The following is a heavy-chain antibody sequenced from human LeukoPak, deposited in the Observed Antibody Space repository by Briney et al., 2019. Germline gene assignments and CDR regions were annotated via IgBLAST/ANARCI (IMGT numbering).Heavy chain of an antibody. D-gene: IGHD2-8*02. J-gene: IGHJ5*02. Sequence: GGPLRLFCAASGFTFSSYAMSWARHAPGKGLECVSAISGSGGSTYYADSVKGRFTISRDNSKNTLYLQMNSLRAEDTAVYYCATYRQVLLPFEAWGQGTLVTVSS. CDR3: ATYRQVLLPFEA. CDR2: ISGSGGST. V-gene: IGHV3-23*01. CDR1: GFTFSSYA.